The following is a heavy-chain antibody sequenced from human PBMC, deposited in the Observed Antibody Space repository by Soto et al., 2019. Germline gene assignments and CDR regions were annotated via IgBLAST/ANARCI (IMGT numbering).Heavy chain of an antibody. CDR2: ISYDGSNK. J-gene: IGHJ6*02. D-gene: IGHD5-12*01. CDR1: GFTFSSYG. Sequence: QVQLVESGGGVVQPGRSLRLSCEVSGFTFSSYGMHWVRQAPGKGLEWVAVISYDGSNKNYADSVKGLITISRDNSTTTLYLEMHSLRTEDTAVYYCGTDLGVAPHHYFYYGMDVWGQGPTVTVS. V-gene: IGHV3-30*03. CDR3: GTDLGVAPHHYFYYGMDV.